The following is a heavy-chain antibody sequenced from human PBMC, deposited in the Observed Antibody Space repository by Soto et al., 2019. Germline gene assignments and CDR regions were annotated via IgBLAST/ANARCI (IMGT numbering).Heavy chain of an antibody. Sequence: SETLSLSCTVSGDSFGSGSYYWCWLRQHPGKGLEWIGYICTGSTTYYNPSLRSRVTISGDTPKNQFPLRLRSVPAADTAVYYCARLKSFGTTSAGKNYHFGMDVWGQGTTVTVS. D-gene: IGHD3-16*01. J-gene: IGHJ6*02. CDR2: ICTGSTT. CDR3: ARLKSFGTTSAGKNYHFGMDV. CDR1: GDSFGSGSYY. V-gene: IGHV4-31*03.